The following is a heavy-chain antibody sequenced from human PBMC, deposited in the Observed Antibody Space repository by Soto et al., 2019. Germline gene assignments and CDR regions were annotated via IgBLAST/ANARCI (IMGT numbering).Heavy chain of an antibody. CDR3: ARDLGGFPDY. Sequence: QVQLVQSGAEVKKPGASVKVSCKASGYTFTSYGISWVRQAPGQGLEWMGWISGHNGNTYFAQKLQGRVTMTTDTSTSTTYMDLRSLRSDDTAVYYCARDLGGFPDYWGQGTLVTVSS. CDR2: ISGHNGNT. J-gene: IGHJ4*02. D-gene: IGHD5-12*01. CDR1: GYTFTSYG. V-gene: IGHV1-18*01.